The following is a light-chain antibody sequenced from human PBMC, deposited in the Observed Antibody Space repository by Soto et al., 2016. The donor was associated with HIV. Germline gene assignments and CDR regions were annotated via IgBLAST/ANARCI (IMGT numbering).Light chain of an antibody. V-gene: IGLV3-1*01. Sequence: SYELTQPPSVSVSPRQTASITCSGHKLESKYTAWYQQKSGQSPVLVIYEDNKRPSGVPARFSGSNSGNTATLAISGTQPMDEADYFCQAWDANTVIFGAGTKLTVL. J-gene: IGLJ2*01. CDR3: QAWDANTVI. CDR2: EDN. CDR1: KLESKY.